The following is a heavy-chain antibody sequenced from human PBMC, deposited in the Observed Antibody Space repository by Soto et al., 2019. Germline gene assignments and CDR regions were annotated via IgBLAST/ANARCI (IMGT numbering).Heavy chain of an antibody. D-gene: IGHD2-2*02. Sequence: QVQLQESGPGLVKPSQTVSLTCSVSGGSIISDGSYWNWIRHRTGKGLELVGYIHGSENTYNNPSLKGRVFLSIDTSKNQFSLKLNSVTAADTAVYYCARDDHTGYCGFDVWGQGTTVTVS. J-gene: IGHJ6*02. CDR2: IHGSENT. V-gene: IGHV4-31*03. CDR3: ARDDHTGYCGFDV. CDR1: GGSIISDGSY.